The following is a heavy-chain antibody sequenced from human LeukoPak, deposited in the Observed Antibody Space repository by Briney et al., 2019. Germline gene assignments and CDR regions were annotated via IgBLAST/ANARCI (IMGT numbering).Heavy chain of an antibody. V-gene: IGHV3-30*18. CDR1: GLTFSSYG. CDR3: AKEITMLRGVIGPANY. Sequence: PGGSLRLSCAASGLTFSSYGMHWVRQAPGKGLEWVAVILNDGNNKYYAASVKGRFTISRDNSKNTLYLQMNSLRTEDTAVYYCAKEITMLRGVIGPANYWGQGTLVTVSS. J-gene: IGHJ4*02. CDR2: ILNDGNNK. D-gene: IGHD3-10*01.